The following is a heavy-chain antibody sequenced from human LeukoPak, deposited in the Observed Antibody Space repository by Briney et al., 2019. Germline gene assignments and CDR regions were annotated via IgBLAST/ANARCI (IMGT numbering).Heavy chain of an antibody. Sequence: PGGSLRLSCEASGFTFSSYGMYWVRQAPGKGLEWVPFIHYDGSNKYYADSVTGRFTISRDNSKNTLSLQINSLRADDTAIYYCAKHHEMATIAGGVDYWGQGTLVTVSS. CDR2: IHYDGSNK. J-gene: IGHJ4*02. CDR1: GFTFSSYG. V-gene: IGHV3-30*02. D-gene: IGHD5-24*01. CDR3: AKHHEMATIAGGVDY.